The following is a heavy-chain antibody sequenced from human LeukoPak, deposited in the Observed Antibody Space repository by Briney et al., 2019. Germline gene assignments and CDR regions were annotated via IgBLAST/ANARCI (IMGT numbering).Heavy chain of an antibody. D-gene: IGHD3-16*01. CDR3: AKGGGITRPYFDY. CDR2: IRMTGGST. V-gene: IGHV3-23*01. CDR1: GFTFSNAW. Sequence: GGSLRLSCAASGFTFSNAWMSWVRQAPGKGLEWVSTIRMTGGSTYYADSVKGRFTISRDNSKNTLHLQMNSLRAEDTAVYYCAKGGGITRPYFDYWGQGTLVTVSS. J-gene: IGHJ4*02.